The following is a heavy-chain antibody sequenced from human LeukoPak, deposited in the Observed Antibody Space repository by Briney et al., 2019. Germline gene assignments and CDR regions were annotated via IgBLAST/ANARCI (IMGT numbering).Heavy chain of an antibody. D-gene: IGHD4-11*01. J-gene: IGHJ4*02. Sequence: GGSLGLSCAASGFTFSSYAMSWVRQAPGKGLEWVSAISGSGGSTYYADSVKGRFTISRDNSKNTLYLQMNSLRAEDTAVYYCAEVYRAYSRPGSFDYWGQGTLVTVSS. CDR3: AEVYRAYSRPGSFDY. V-gene: IGHV3-23*01. CDR1: GFTFSSYA. CDR2: ISGSGGST.